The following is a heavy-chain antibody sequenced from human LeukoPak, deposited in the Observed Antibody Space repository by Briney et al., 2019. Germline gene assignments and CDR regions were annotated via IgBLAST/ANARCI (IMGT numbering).Heavy chain of an antibody. CDR1: EFTFSTYA. CDR2: ISGSGGST. CDR3: AQHGSGYYYARLDY. Sequence: TGGSLRLSCAASEFTFSTYAMSWVRQAPGKGPEWVSAISGSGGSTYYADSVKGRFTISRDNSKNTLYLQMNSLRAEDTAVYYCAQHGSGYYYARLDYWGQGTLVTVSS. V-gene: IGHV3-23*01. D-gene: IGHD3-22*01. J-gene: IGHJ4*02.